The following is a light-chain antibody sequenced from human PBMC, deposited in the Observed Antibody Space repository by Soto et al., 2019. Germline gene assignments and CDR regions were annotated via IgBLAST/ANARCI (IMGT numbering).Light chain of an antibody. CDR3: QQRNNWPRT. CDR2: GAS. Sequence: EVVLTQSPGTLSLSPGERATLSCRASQSVSANYLAWYQQKLGQAPRLLIYGASKRATGIPDRFSGSGSGTDFTLTINSLEPEDFAVYYCQQRNNWPRTFGGGTKVDIK. V-gene: IGKV3D-20*02. CDR1: QSVSANY. J-gene: IGKJ4*02.